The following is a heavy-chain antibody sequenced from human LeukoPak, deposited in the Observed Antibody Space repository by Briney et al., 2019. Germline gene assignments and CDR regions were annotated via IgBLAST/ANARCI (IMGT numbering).Heavy chain of an antibody. J-gene: IGHJ6*02. CDR3: ARLGQQLAYYYYGRDV. Sequence: GRSLRLSCAASGFTFSSYAMHWVRQAPGKGLEWVAVISYDGSNKYYADSVKGRFTISRDNSKNTLYLQMNSLRAEDTAVYYCARLGQQLAYYYYGRDVWGQGTTVTVSS. D-gene: IGHD6-13*01. CDR2: ISYDGSNK. V-gene: IGHV3-30-3*01. CDR1: GFTFSSYA.